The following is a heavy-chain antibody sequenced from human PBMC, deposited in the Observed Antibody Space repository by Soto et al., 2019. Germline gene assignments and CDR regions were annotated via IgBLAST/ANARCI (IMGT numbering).Heavy chain of an antibody. D-gene: IGHD2-21*02. CDR3: ARGCPYGDCYLFDY. J-gene: IGHJ4*02. CDR1: GYTLTELS. CDR2: FDPEDGET. V-gene: IGHV1-24*01. Sequence: GASVKVSCKVSGYTLTELSMHWVRQAPGKGLEWMGGFDPEDGETIYAQKFQGRVTMTEDTSTDTAYMELSSLRSDDTAVYYCARGCPYGDCYLFDYWGQGTLVTVSS.